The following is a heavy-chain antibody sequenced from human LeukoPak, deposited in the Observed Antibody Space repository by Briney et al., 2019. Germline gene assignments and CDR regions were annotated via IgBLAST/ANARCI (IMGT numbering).Heavy chain of an antibody. CDR2: IIPIFGTA. Sequence: GASVKVSCKASGYTFTSYGISWVRQAPGQGLEWMGGIIPIFGTANYAQKFQGRVTITADESTSTAYMELSSLRSEDTAVYYCARDLGYCTNGVCHTRFDYWGQGTLVAVSS. CDR1: GYTFTSYG. V-gene: IGHV1-69*13. D-gene: IGHD2-8*01. J-gene: IGHJ4*02. CDR3: ARDLGYCTNGVCHTRFDY.